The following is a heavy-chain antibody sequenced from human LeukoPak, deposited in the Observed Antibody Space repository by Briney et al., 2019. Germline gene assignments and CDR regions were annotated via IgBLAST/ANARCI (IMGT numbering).Heavy chain of an antibody. J-gene: IGHJ4*02. Sequence: GGSLRLSCAASGFTFSDYAMNWVRQTPGKGLEWVSVISGSGGNTYYADSVKGRFTISRDNSKNTLYLQMNSLRTEDTAVYYCAKVLDTAMIWGSDYWGQGTLVTVSS. V-gene: IGHV3-23*01. CDR3: AKVLDTAMIWGSDY. CDR2: ISGSGGNT. CDR1: GFTFSDYA. D-gene: IGHD5-18*01.